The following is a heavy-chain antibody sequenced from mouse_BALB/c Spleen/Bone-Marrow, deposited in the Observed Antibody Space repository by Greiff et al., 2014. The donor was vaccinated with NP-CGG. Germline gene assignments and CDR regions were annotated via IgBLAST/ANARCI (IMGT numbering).Heavy chain of an antibody. CDR2: ISYSGGT. J-gene: IGHJ3*01. CDR1: GDSITSGY. Sequence: EVKLMESGPSLVKPSQTLSLTCSVTGDSITSGYWNWIRKFPGNKLEYMGYISYSGGTYYNPSLKSRISITRDTSKNQYYLQLNSVTTEDTATYYCARGRAMGFAYWGQGTLVTVSA. CDR3: ARGRAMGFAY. D-gene: IGHD1-1*02. V-gene: IGHV3-8*02.